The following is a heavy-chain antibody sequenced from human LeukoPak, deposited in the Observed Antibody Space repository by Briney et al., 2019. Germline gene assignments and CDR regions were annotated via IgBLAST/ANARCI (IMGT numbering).Heavy chain of an antibody. CDR1: GFTFSSYA. CDR2: SSGGGGST. V-gene: IGHV3-23*01. Sequence: GGSLRPSCATSGFTFSSYAMSWVRLAPGKGQEWVSASSGGGGSTYYGYSETGRCTRCRDNSKNTLYLQMNSRRAEDTAGYYCANALGYCRGGSCYQNHYWGQGTLVTVSS. CDR3: ANALGYCRGGSCYQNHY. D-gene: IGHD2-15*01. J-gene: IGHJ4*02.